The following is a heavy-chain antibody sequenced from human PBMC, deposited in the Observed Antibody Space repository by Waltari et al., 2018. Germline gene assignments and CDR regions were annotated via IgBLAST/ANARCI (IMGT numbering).Heavy chain of an antibody. Sequence: EVQLVESGGGLIQPGGSLRLSCAASGFTVSSNYMSWVRQAPAKGLEWVSVIYSGCSTSSADSLKGRFTISRDNSTNTLYLQMNRLRAEDTAVYYCAADCSGLDYWGQGTLVTVSS. CDR1: GFTVSSNY. CDR2: IYSGCST. CDR3: AADCSGLDY. D-gene: IGHD2-8*02. J-gene: IGHJ4*02. V-gene: IGHV3-53*01.